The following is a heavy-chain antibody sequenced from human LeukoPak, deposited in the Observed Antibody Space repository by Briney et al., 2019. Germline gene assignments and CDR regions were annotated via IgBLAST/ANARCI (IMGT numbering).Heavy chain of an antibody. Sequence: PSETLSLTCTVSGGSISSSSYYWGWIRQPPGRGLEWIGSIYYSGSTYYNPSLKSRVTISVDTSKNQFSLKLSSVTAADTAVYYCARSLVDTAMVKGWFDPWGQGTLVTVSS. J-gene: IGHJ5*02. D-gene: IGHD5-18*01. CDR3: ARSLVDTAMVKGWFDP. CDR1: GGSISSSSYY. V-gene: IGHV4-39*07. CDR2: IYYSGST.